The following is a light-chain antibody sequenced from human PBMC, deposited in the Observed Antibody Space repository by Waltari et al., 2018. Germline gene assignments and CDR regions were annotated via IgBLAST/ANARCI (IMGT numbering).Light chain of an antibody. J-gene: IGLJ3*02. CDR3: CSYGGSSWV. Sequence: QSALTQPRPVSGSPGQSVTIPCTGTSSYVGCYNYVSWYQHLPGKAPKLIIYDVTKWPSGVPDRFSGSKSGNTASLTISGLLGEDEADYYCCSYGGSSWVFGGGTKLTVL. CDR1: SSYVGCYNY. CDR2: DVT. V-gene: IGLV2-11*01.